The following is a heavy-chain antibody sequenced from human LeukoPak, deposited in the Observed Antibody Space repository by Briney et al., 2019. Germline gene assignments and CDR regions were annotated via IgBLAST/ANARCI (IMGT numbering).Heavy chain of an antibody. V-gene: IGHV3-53*05. Sequence: PGGSLRLSCAASGFTVSSNYMSWVRQAPGKGLEWVSVIYSGGSTYYADSVKGRFTISRDNSKNTLYLQMNSLRAEDTAVYYCARDRPESGSYYWWSGYFDYWGQGTLVTVSS. CDR3: ARDRPESGSYYWWSGYFDY. CDR1: GFTVSSNY. J-gene: IGHJ4*02. CDR2: IYSGGST. D-gene: IGHD1-26*01.